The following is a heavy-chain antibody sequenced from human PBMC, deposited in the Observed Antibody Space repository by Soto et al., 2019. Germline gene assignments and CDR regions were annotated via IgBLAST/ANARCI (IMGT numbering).Heavy chain of an antibody. CDR3: ARSPTTTPPWFDP. Sequence: PGGSLRLSCAASGFTFSSYSMNWVRQAPGKGLEWVSSISSSSYIYYADSVKGRFTISRDNAKNLLYLQMNSLRAEDTAVYYCARSPTTTPPWFDPWGQGTLVTVSS. CDR2: ISSSSYI. V-gene: IGHV3-21*01. J-gene: IGHJ5*02. CDR1: GFTFSSYS. D-gene: IGHD4-17*01.